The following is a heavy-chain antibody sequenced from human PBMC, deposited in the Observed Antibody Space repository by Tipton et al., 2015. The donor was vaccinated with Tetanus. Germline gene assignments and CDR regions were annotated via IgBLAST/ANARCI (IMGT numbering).Heavy chain of an antibody. CDR3: ARAHCSDGVCNFDF. CDR2: IYPADSDT. J-gene: IGHJ4*02. CDR1: GYIFTNYW. D-gene: IGHD2-8*01. Sequence: QLVQSGGEVKKPGESLKISCKGSGYIFTNYWIGWVRQMPGKGLEWMEIIYPADSDTRYSPSFQGQVTISVDKSINTAYLQWSSLKASDTSMFYCARAHCSDGVCNFDFWGQGALVTVAS. V-gene: IGHV5-51*01.